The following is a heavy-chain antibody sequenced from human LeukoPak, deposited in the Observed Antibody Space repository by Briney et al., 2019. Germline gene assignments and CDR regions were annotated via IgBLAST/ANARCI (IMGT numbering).Heavy chain of an antibody. CDR3: VRERYGSGRTDAFDI. CDR2: INSEGSAT. V-gene: IGHV3-74*01. Sequence: GGSLRLSCAASGLTISNYWMHWVRQGPGKGLMWVSRINSEGSATSYADSVKGRFTISRDNAKNTLFLQMDSLRADATAVYYCVRERYGSGRTDAFDIWGQGTMVTVSS. D-gene: IGHD3-10*01. CDR1: GLTISNYW. J-gene: IGHJ3*02.